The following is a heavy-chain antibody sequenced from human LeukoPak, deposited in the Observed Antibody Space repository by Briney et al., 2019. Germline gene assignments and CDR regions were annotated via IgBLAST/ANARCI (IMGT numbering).Heavy chain of an antibody. CDR3: ARFSDTYCSGGSCYSRNFDY. J-gene: IGHJ4*02. CDR2: INHSGST. V-gene: IGHV4-34*01. Sequence: SETLSLTCAVYGGSFSGYYWSWIRQPPGKGLEWIGKINHSGSTNYNPSLKSRVTISVDTSKNQFSLKLSSVTAADTAVYYCARFSDTYCSGGSCYSRNFDYWGQGTLVTVSS. D-gene: IGHD2-15*01. CDR1: GGSFSGYY.